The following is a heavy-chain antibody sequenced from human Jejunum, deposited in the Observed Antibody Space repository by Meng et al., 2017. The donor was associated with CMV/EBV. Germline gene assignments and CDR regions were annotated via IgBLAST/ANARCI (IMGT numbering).Heavy chain of an antibody. D-gene: IGHD2-2*01. CDR3: ALFTRSWFDP. CDR2: IYWDDDK. Sequence: QITLKGSVPMLVKPTQTLTLTCTFSGFSLSTSEVGVGWIRQPQGKALEWLAVIYWDDDKRYSPSLKSRLTITKDTSKNQVVLTLTNMDPVDTATYYCALFTRSWFDPWGQGTLVTVSS. J-gene: IGHJ5*02. CDR1: GFSLSTSEVG. V-gene: IGHV2-5*02.